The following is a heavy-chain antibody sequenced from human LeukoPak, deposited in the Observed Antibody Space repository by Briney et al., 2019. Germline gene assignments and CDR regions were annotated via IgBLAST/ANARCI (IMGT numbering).Heavy chain of an antibody. V-gene: IGHV3-53*01. CDR2: IYTGGST. Sequence: GGSLRLSCAASGFTVSSNYMSWVRQAPGKGLEWASVIYTGGSTYYADSVKGRFTISRDNSKNTLYLQMNSLRAEDTAVYYCARGSVDGDYLFSWGQGTLVTVSS. J-gene: IGHJ5*02. D-gene: IGHD4-17*01. CDR3: ARGSVDGDYLFS. CDR1: GFTVSSNY.